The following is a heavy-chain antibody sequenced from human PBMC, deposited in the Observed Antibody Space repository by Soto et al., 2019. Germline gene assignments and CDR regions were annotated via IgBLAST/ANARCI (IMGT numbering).Heavy chain of an antibody. CDR3: NPYFNYYDTYFDY. CDR1: GFTFGDYA. D-gene: IGHD3-22*01. J-gene: IGHJ4*02. Sequence: GGSLRLSCTASGFTFGDYAMSWFRQAPGKGLEWVGFIRSKAYGGTTEYAASVKGRFTISRDDSKSIAYLQMNSLKTEDTAVYYCNPYFNYYDTYFDYWGQGTLVTVSS. V-gene: IGHV3-49*03. CDR2: IRSKAYGGTT.